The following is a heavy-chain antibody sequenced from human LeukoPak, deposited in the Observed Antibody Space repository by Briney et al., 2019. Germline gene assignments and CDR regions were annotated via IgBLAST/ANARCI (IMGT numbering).Heavy chain of an antibody. CDR2: ISGGGSPI. V-gene: IGHV3-11*01. CDR1: GFIFSDYY. D-gene: IGHD2-2*01. J-gene: IGHJ4*02. CDR3: ARGFRPVAMRNYFDY. Sequence: GGSLRLSCAASGFIFSDYYMSWIRQAPGKGLEWVSYISGGGSPIYYADSVRGRFTISRDNAKNSLYLQMNSLRAEDTAVYFCARGFRPVAMRNYFDYWGQGTLVTVSS.